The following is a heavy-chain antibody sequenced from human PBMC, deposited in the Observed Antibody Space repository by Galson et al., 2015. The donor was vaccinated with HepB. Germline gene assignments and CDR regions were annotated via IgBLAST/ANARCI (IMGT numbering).Heavy chain of an antibody. CDR2: ISSSSSYI. V-gene: IGHV3-21*01. CDR1: GFTFSSYS. J-gene: IGHJ4*02. CDR3: TTIRWDTGYFDY. Sequence: SLRLSCAASGFTFSSYSMNWVRQAPGKGLEWVSSISSSSSYIYYADSVKGRFTISRDNAKNSLYLQMNSLRAEDTAVYYCTTIRWDTGYFDYWGRGTLVTVSS. D-gene: IGHD5-18*01.